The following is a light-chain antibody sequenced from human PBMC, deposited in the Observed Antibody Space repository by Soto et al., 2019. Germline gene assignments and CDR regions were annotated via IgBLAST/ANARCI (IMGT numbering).Light chain of an antibody. CDR2: GAS. CDR3: QQNNKWPPVT. V-gene: IGKV3-15*01. J-gene: IGKJ4*01. Sequence: EVVMTQSPATVSVSPGEGVTLSCRASQTISNDLAWYQHKPGQAPRLLIYGASTRATGVPARFSGGGSGTEFTLTISSLQSEDFAFYYCQQNNKWPPVTFGGGTKVDIK. CDR1: QTISND.